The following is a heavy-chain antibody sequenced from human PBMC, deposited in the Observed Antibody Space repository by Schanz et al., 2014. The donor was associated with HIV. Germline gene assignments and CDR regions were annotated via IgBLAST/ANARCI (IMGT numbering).Heavy chain of an antibody. Sequence: EVRLLESGGDLVQPGGSPRLSCAASGFPFGSYAMSWVRQAAGKGLEWVSSISGRGGRTYHADSVKGRFTISRDNSKNTLYLQTNSRRGEDTAVYYCARDKGDNWAGYYYYYGMDVWGQGTTVIVSS. J-gene: IGHJ6*02. V-gene: IGHV3-23*01. CDR3: ARDKGDNWAGYYYYYGMDV. CDR1: GFPFGSYA. CDR2: ISGRGGRT. D-gene: IGHD1-20*01.